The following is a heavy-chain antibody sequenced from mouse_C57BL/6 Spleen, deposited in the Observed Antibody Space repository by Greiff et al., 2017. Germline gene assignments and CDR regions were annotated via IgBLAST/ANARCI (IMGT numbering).Heavy chain of an antibody. V-gene: IGHV1-64*01. CDR2: IHPNCGST. Sequence: VKLQQPGAELVKPVASVKLSCKASGYTFTSYWMHWVKQRPGQGLEWIGMIHPNCGSTNYNEQLMSKATLTVDKPSSPAYMQLSSLTSEDSAVYYCAREAGSPHWYFDVWGTGTTVTVSS. CDR1: GYTFTSYW. CDR3: AREAGSPHWYFDV. J-gene: IGHJ1*03.